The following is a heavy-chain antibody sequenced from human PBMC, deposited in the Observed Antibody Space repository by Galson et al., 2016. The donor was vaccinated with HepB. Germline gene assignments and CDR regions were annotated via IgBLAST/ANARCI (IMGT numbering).Heavy chain of an antibody. CDR1: GFTFSNYA. D-gene: IGHD1-26*01. Sequence: SLRLSCAASGFTFSNYAINWVRQAPGKGLEWVSGISGSGSNTYYANSVKGRFTISRGNSKNTLYLQMNSLRADDTALYYCAKLRFSGNYPRALDIWGRGTVVTVSS. J-gene: IGHJ3*02. CDR2: ISGSGSNT. CDR3: AKLRFSGNYPRALDI. V-gene: IGHV3-23*01.